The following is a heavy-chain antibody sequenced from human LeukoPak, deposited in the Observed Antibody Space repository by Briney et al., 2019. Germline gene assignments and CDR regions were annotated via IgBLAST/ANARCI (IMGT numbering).Heavy chain of an antibody. J-gene: IGHJ4*02. V-gene: IGHV3-11*01. CDR1: GFTFSDYY. Sequence: GGSLRLSCAASGFTFSDYYMSWIRQAPGKGLEWVSYISSSGSTIYYADSVKGRFTISRDNAKNSLYLQMNSLRAEDTAVYYCARDPLCSSTSCYFEDTVTNKGSTDYGGQGPLVTVSS. CDR3: ARDPLCSSTSCYFEDTVTNKGSTDY. D-gene: IGHD2-2*01. CDR2: ISSSGSTI.